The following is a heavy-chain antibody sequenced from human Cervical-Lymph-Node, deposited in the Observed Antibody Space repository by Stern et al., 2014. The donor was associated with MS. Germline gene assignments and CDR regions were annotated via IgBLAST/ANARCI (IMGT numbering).Heavy chain of an antibody. CDR2: IIPLFGTA. Sequence: QVQLGQSGTEVKKPGSSVKVSCKASGGTLTNLAISWVRQAPGQGPEWMGGIIPLFGTAHYAPKFPGRLTIKADQSKSTNYMELSSLVTEDSATYYCAGNNDESNGTFFGSWGLGTLVIVSS. CDR3: AGNNDESNGTFFGS. J-gene: IGHJ4*02. D-gene: IGHD4-11*01. CDR1: GGTLTNLA. V-gene: IGHV1-69*01.